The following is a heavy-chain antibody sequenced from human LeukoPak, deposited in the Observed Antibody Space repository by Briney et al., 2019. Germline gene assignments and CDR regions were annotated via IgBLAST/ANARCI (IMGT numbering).Heavy chain of an antibody. V-gene: IGHV4-39*01. Sequence: SETLSLTCTVPGGSISSSSYNWDWIRQPPGKGLEWIGTIYYSGSTYYNPSLKSRVTISEDMSKNQFSLKLSSVTAADTAVYYCARIVRATQKDYWGQGTLVTVSS. D-gene: IGHD1-26*01. J-gene: IGHJ4*02. CDR2: IYYSGST. CDR3: ARIVRATQKDY. CDR1: GGSISSSSYN.